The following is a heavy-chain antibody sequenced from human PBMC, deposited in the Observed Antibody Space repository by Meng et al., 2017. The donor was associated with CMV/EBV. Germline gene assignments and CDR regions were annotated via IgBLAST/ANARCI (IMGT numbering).Heavy chain of an antibody. D-gene: IGHD3-3*01. V-gene: IGHV3-21*01. J-gene: IGHJ6*02. CDR2: ISSSSSYI. Sequence: GESLKISCAASGFTFSSYSMNWVRQAPGKGLEWVSSISSSSSYIYYADSVKGRFTISRDNAKNSLYLQMNSLRAEDTAVYYCARDLHTYEFWSGYRIYYYYYYGMDVWGQGTTVTVSS. CDR1: GFTFSSYS. CDR3: ARDLHTYEFWSGYRIYYYYYYGMDV.